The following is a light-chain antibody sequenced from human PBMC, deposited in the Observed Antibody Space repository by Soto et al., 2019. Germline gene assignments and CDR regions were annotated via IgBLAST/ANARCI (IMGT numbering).Light chain of an antibody. CDR1: QDISNY. CDR2: AAS. V-gene: IGKV1-9*01. Sequence: RLTQSPSVLSASVGDRVTITCRASQDISNYLVCYQQKPGKAPKPLIYAASTLQSGVPSRFSGSGSGTEFTLTISSLQPDDFATYYCHQYNSYWTFGQGTKV. CDR3: HQYNSYWT. J-gene: IGKJ1*01.